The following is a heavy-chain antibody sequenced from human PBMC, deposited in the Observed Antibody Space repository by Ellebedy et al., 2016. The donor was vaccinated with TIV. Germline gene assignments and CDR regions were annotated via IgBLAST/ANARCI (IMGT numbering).Heavy chain of an antibody. V-gene: IGHV3-23*01. CDR2: FDVSGDST. J-gene: IGHJ4*02. D-gene: IGHD1-14*01. CDR3: ARGKSGTYIHHAFDY. CDR1: GFTFSNYA. Sequence: PGGSLRLSCAASGFTFSNYAMSWVRQAAGKGLEWVSGFDVSGDSTYYSDSVKGRFTISRDNSKNTLYLQMNNLRAEDTAIYYCARGKSGTYIHHAFDYWGQGTLVTVSS.